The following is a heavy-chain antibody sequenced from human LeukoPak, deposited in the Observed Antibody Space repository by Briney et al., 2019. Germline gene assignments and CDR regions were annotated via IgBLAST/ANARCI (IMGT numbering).Heavy chain of an antibody. D-gene: IGHD3-22*01. J-gene: IGHJ4*02. Sequence: SETPSLTCTVSGASINSDTYYWGWIRQPPGKGLEWIGSIYYSGSTYYSPSLKSRVTMSVDTSTNQFSLKLISVTAADTALYYCARYFYASSGYYLDDFYFDFWGQGTLVTVSS. CDR2: IYYSGST. CDR3: ARYFYASSGYYLDDFYFDF. V-gene: IGHV4-39*07. CDR1: GASINSDTYY.